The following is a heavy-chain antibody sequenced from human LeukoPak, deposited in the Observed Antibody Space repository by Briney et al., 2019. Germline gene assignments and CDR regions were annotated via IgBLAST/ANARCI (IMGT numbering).Heavy chain of an antibody. CDR1: GGSFSGYY. D-gene: IGHD3-10*01. J-gene: IGHJ5*02. Sequence: SETLSLTCAVYGGSFSGYYWSWIRQPPGKGLEWIGEINHSGSTNYNPSLKSRVTISVDTSKNQFSLKLSSVTAADTAVYYCARDLITMVRGVKTSPNWFDPWGQGTLVTVSS. CDR3: ARDLITMVRGVKTSPNWFDP. CDR2: INHSGST. V-gene: IGHV4-34*01.